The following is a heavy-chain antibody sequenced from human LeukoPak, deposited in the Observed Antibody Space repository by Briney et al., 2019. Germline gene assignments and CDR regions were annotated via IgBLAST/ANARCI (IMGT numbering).Heavy chain of an antibody. CDR2: ISTNGGGT. CDR3: ARYCSGVSCYSGYDY. V-gene: IGHV3-64*01. D-gene: IGHD2-15*01. Sequence: GGSLRLSCAASGFTFSTYAMHWVRQTPENGLEYVSSISTNGGGTYYANSVKGRFTISRDNSKNTLYLQMGSLRAEDMAVYYCARYCSGVSCYSGYDYWGQGTLVTVSP. CDR1: GFTFSTYA. J-gene: IGHJ4*02.